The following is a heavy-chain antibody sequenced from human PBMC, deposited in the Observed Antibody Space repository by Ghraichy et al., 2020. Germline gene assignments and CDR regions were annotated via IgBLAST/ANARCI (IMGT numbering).Heavy chain of an antibody. J-gene: IGHJ4*02. CDR3: TRDRDPSLTAAYYFDY. CDR1: GYTFTSYY. Sequence: ASVKVSCKAFGYTFTSYYMHWVRQAPGQGLEWMGIINPSGGSTTYAQKFQGRVTMTRDTSTSTVYMELSSLRSEDTAVYYCTRDRDPSLTAAYYFDYWGQGTLVTVSS. CDR2: INPSGGST. V-gene: IGHV1-46*01. D-gene: IGHD2-21*02.